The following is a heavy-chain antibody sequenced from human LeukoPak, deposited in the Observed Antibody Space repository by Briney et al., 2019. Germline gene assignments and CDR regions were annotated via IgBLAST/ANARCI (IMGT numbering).Heavy chain of an antibody. J-gene: IGHJ4*02. CDR1: GYTLTDHY. V-gene: IGHV1-2*02. D-gene: IGHD1-7*01. Sequence: ASVKVSCKASGYTLTDHYMHWVRQAPGQGLEWMGWIDPNSGVTTYAQKFQGRVSMTRDTPLNTAYMELSSLTSGDTAIYYCARALYWTYDSWGQGTLVTVSS. CDR3: ARALYWTYDS. CDR2: IDPNSGVT.